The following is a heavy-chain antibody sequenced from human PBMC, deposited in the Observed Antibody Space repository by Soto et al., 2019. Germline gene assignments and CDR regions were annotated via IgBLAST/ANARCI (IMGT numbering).Heavy chain of an antibody. D-gene: IGHD3-10*01. Sequence: GGSLRLSCAASGFTFSSYGMHWVRQAPGKGLEWVANIKQDGSEKDYVDSVKGRFTISRDNAKNSLYLQMNSLRAEDTAVYYCAKLWFGSPRYYGMDVWGQGTTVTVSS. V-gene: IGHV3-7*01. J-gene: IGHJ6*02. CDR2: IKQDGSEK. CDR1: GFTFSSYG. CDR3: AKLWFGSPRYYGMDV.